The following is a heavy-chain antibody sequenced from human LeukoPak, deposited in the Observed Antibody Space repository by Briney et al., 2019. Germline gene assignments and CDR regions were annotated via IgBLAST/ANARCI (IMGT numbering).Heavy chain of an antibody. CDR2: ISGSGGST. CDR1: GFTFSSYG. D-gene: IGHD6-13*01. Sequence: PGGSLRLSCAASGFTFSSYGMSWVRQAPGKGLEWVSAISGSGGSTYYADSVKGRFTISRDNSKNTLYLQMNSLRAEDTAVYYCAKTGEQQLAHPNFDYWGQGTLVTVSS. CDR3: AKTGEQQLAHPNFDY. V-gene: IGHV3-23*01. J-gene: IGHJ4*02.